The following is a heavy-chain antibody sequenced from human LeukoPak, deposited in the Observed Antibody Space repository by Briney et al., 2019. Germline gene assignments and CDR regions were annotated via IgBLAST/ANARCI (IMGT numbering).Heavy chain of an antibody. CDR3: ASDTYDYDGSAYAQFDY. J-gene: IGHJ4*02. Sequence: GESLRLSCAASGFTFSNYAMSWVRQAPGKGLEWVSGTCGGGGDTYYADSVKGRFTISRDNSKNMLYLQMNSLRAEDTAVYYCASDTYDYDGSAYAQFDYWGQGTLVTVSS. CDR1: GFTFSNYA. CDR2: TCGGGGDT. V-gene: IGHV3-23*01. D-gene: IGHD3-22*01.